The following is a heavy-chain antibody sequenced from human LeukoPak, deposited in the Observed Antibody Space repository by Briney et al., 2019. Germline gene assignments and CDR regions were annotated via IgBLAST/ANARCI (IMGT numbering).Heavy chain of an antibody. CDR2: IDPGDSDT. Sequence: GESLKISCKGSGYSFTSYWIGWVRQMPGKGLGWVGIIDPGDSDTRYSPSYQGQVTISADKSTSTAYLQWSSLKASDTAMYYCARRYGHDAFDIWGQGTMVTVSS. V-gene: IGHV5-51*01. D-gene: IGHD4-17*01. J-gene: IGHJ3*02. CDR3: ARRYGHDAFDI. CDR1: GYSFTSYW.